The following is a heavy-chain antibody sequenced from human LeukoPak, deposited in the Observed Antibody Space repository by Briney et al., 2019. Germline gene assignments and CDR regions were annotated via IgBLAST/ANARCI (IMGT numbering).Heavy chain of an antibody. CDR1: GFTLSSYA. Sequence: PGGSLRLSCAASGFTLSSYAMHWVRQAPGKGLEGVAVISYDGSNKYYADSVKGRFTISRDNSKNTLYLQMNSLRAEDTAVYYCARESRITGNPYWGQGTLVTVSS. CDR2: ISYDGSNK. CDR3: ARESRITGNPY. J-gene: IGHJ4*02. V-gene: IGHV3-30-3*01. D-gene: IGHD1-20*01.